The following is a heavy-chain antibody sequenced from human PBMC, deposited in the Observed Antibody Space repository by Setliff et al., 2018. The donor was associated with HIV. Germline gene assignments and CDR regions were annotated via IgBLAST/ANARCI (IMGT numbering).Heavy chain of an antibody. Sequence: PGGPLRLSCAASGFTFRDYYMIWIRQAPGKGLEWVSYISSAATIISYADSVKGRFTISRDDATNSLYLQMNRLRAEDTAVYYCARDLVRVSAHQDDYWGQGTLVTVSS. D-gene: IGHD2-2*01. J-gene: IGHJ4*02. CDR1: GFTFRDYY. CDR3: ARDLVRVSAHQDDY. V-gene: IGHV3-11*01. CDR2: ISSAATII.